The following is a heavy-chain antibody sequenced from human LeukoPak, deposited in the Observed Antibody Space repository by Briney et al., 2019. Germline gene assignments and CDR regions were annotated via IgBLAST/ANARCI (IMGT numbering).Heavy chain of an antibody. V-gene: IGHV1-18*01. J-gene: IGHJ6*02. CDR3: ARDRYYDFWSGYPNYYYYYGMDV. CDR1: GYTFTSYG. D-gene: IGHD3-3*01. CDR2: ISAYNGNT. Sequence: ASVTVSCKASGYTFTSYGISWVRQAPGQGLEWMGWISAYNGNTNYAQKLQGGVTMTTDTSTSTAYMELRSLRSDDTAVYYCARDRYYDFWSGYPNYYYYYGMDVWGQGTTVTVSS.